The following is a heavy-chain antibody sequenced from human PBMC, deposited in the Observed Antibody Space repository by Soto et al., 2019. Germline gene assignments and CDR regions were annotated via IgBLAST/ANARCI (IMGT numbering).Heavy chain of an antibody. V-gene: IGHV3-48*03. Sequence: GGSLRLSCAASGFTFSRYEMNWGRQAPGKGLEWVSYITTSGTTMYYADSVKGRFTTSRDNAKNSLFLQMNSLRAEDTAVYYCARGNSPVDVYWGQGTLVTVSS. CDR3: ARGNSPVDVY. CDR2: ITTSGTTM. CDR1: GFTFSRYE. D-gene: IGHD2-21*01. J-gene: IGHJ4*02.